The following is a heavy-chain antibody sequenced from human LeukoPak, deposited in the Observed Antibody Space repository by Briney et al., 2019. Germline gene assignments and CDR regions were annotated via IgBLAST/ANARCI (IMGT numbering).Heavy chain of an antibody. D-gene: IGHD3-22*01. CDR1: GGTFSSYA. CDR3: ARDSSGPYYFDY. V-gene: IGHV1-69*13. J-gene: IGHJ4*02. CDR2: IIPIFGTA. Sequence: GASVKVSCKASGGTFSSYAISWVRQAPGQGLEWMGGIIPIFGTANYAQKFQGRVTITADESTSTAYMELSSLRSEDTAVYYCARDSSGPYYFDYWGQGTLVTVSS.